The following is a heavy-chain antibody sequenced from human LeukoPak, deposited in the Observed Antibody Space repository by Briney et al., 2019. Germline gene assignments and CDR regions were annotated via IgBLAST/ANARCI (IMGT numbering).Heavy chain of an antibody. CDR1: GGTFSSYA. V-gene: IGHV1-69*13. J-gene: IGHJ4*02. CDR3: ARGLLSYGAPSHFDY. CDR2: INPIFGTA. D-gene: IGHD4-17*01. Sequence: SVKLSCKASGGTFSSYAISWVGRSAGQQREWLGGINPIFGTANNAQKFQGRGTITADEFTRTAYTEMSSLRSEETAVYYCARGLLSYGAPSHFDYWGQGTLVPVSS.